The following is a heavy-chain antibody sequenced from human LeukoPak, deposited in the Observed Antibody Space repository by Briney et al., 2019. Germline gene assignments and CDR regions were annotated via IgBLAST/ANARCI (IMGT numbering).Heavy chain of an antibody. CDR2: SYHTGST. Sequence: ASETLSLTCTVSDYSITSGYYWGWIRQTPGKGLEWIGSSYHTGSTLYNPSLKSRVTISVDPSKNQFSLKLSSVIVADTAVYYCARFRFCSGTPCFYDFDYWGQGILVTVSS. D-gene: IGHD2-2*01. V-gene: IGHV4-38-2*02. CDR3: ARFRFCSGTPCFYDFDY. J-gene: IGHJ4*02. CDR1: DYSITSGYY.